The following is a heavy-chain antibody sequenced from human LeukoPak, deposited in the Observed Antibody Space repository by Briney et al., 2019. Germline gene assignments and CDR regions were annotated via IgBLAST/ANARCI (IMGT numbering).Heavy chain of an antibody. J-gene: IGHJ4*02. CDR2: INHSGST. V-gene: IGHV4-34*01. CDR3: ARWLIVVVPAAFIDY. CDR1: GGSFSGYY. D-gene: IGHD2-2*01. Sequence: PSETLSLTCAVYGGSFSGYYWSWIRQPPGKGLEWIGEINHSGSTNYNPSLKSRVTISVDTSKNQFSLKLSSVTAADTAVYYCARWLIVVVPAAFIDYWGQGTLVTVSS.